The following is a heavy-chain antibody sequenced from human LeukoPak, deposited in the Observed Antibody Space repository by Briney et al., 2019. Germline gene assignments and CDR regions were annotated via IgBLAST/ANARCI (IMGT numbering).Heavy chain of an antibody. J-gene: IGHJ6*02. D-gene: IGHD1-26*01. CDR1: GYTLTELS. CDR3: ATAVDSGSYYHYYYGMDV. Sequence: ASVTVSCTVSGYTLTELSMHWVRQAPGKGLEWMGGFDPEDGETIYAQKFQGRVTMTEDTSTDTAYMELSSLRSEDTAVYYCATAVDSGSYYHYYYGMDVWGQGTTVTVSS. CDR2: FDPEDGET. V-gene: IGHV1-24*01.